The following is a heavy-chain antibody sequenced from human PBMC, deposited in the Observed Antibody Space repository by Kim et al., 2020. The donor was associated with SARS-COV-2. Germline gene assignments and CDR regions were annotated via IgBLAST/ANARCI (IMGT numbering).Heavy chain of an antibody. V-gene: IGHV1-18*04. CDR1: GYTFTNYG. CDR3: AGDWQLVRFYFEY. Sequence: ASVKVSCKASGYTFTNYGISWVRQAPGQGLEWMGWISPYNGNTHYAQELQDRVIMTPNTSTNTAYMELRSLTSDDTAVYYCAGDWQLVRFYFEYWGQGSLVTVS. CDR2: ISPYNGNT. J-gene: IGHJ4*02.